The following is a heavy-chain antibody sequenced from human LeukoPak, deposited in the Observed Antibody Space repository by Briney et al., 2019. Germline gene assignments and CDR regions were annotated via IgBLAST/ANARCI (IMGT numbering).Heavy chain of an antibody. D-gene: IGHD3-10*01. CDR1: GGPFSGYY. CDR2: INHSGST. Sequence: SETLSLTCAVYGGPFSGYYWSWIRQPPGKGLEWIGEINHSGSTNYNPSLKSRVTISVDTSKNQFSLKLSSVTAADTAVYYCARSVVRGVIRYWGQGTLVTVSS. CDR3: ARSVVRGVIRY. V-gene: IGHV4-34*01. J-gene: IGHJ4*02.